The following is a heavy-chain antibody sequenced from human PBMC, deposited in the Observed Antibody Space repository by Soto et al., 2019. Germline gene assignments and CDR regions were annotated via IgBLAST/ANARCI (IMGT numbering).Heavy chain of an antibody. D-gene: IGHD4-4*01. J-gene: IGHJ5*02. V-gene: IGHV4-34*01. CDR2: VNHSGST. CDR3: ARGHYSNWFDP. CDR1: GGSFSGYY. Sequence: QVQLQQWGAGLLKPSETLSLTCAVYGGSFSGYYWSWIRQPPGKGLEWIGEVNHSGSTNYNPSLKSRVTTSVDTSTNQFYLKLSSVTAADTAVYYCARGHYSNWFDPWGQGTLVTVSS.